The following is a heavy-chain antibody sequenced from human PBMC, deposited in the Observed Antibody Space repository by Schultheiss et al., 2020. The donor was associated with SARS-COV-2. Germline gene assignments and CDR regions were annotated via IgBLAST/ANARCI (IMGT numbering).Heavy chain of an antibody. CDR3: AKDGIERYYDSSGYPIFYVYIDF. CDR2: ISYDGSNK. D-gene: IGHD3-22*01. Sequence: GGSLRLSCAVSGFTFSSYAMHWVRQARGQGLEWVAVISYDGSNKYYADSVKCRFTISRDNSKNNLYLQMKSLSDEDMAVYYCAKDGIERYYDSSGYPIFYVYIDFWGQGTTVTVSS. V-gene: IGHV3-30*04. CDR1: GFTFSSYA. J-gene: IGHJ6*02.